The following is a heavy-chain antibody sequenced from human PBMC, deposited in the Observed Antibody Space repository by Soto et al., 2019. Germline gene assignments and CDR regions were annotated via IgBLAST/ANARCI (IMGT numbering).Heavy chain of an antibody. D-gene: IGHD6-13*01. J-gene: IGHJ5*02. Sequence: GASVKVSCKASGYTFTSYGISWVRQAPGQGLEWMGWISAYNGNTNYAQKLQGRVTMTTDTSTSTAYMELRSLRSDDTAVYYCARRVLAAAGTNWFDPWGQGTLVTVYS. CDR1: GYTFTSYG. CDR2: ISAYNGNT. V-gene: IGHV1-18*01. CDR3: ARRVLAAAGTNWFDP.